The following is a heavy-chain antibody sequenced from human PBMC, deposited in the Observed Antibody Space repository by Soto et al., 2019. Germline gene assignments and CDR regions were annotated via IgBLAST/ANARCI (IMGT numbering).Heavy chain of an antibody. J-gene: IGHJ4*02. CDR3: ARCDSSGYYPAY. D-gene: IGHD3-22*01. V-gene: IGHV3-21*01. Sequence: GGSLRLSCAASGFTFSSYSMNWVRQAPGKGLEWVSSISSSSSYIYYADPVKGRFTISRDNAKNSLYLQMNSLRAEDTAVYYCARCDSSGYYPAYWGQGTLVTVSS. CDR1: GFTFSSYS. CDR2: ISSSSSYI.